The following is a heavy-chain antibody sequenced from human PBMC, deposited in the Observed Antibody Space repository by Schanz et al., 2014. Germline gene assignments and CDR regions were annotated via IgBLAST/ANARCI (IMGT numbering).Heavy chain of an antibody. CDR3: AGTYCSSTSCYTGYYYMDV. CDR2: IIPILGIA. D-gene: IGHD2-2*02. Sequence: QVQLLQSGAEVKKPGASVKVSCKASGGTFSTYTISWVRQAPGQGLEWMGRIIPILGIANYAQKFQGRVTITADKSTFTAYMELTSLRSEDTAVYYCAGTYCSSTSCYTGYYYMDVWGKGTTVTVSS. CDR1: GGTFSTYT. J-gene: IGHJ6*03. V-gene: IGHV1-69*09.